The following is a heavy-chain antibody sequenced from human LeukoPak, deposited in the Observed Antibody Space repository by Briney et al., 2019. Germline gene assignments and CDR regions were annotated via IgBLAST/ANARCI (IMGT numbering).Heavy chain of an antibody. J-gene: IGHJ5*02. CDR3: AREGVVTAILGGWFDP. D-gene: IGHD2-21*02. Sequence: KPSETLSLTCTVSGGSISSYYWSWIRQSPGKGLEWIGYIYYSGRTNYNPSLKSRVTISVDTSKNQFSLKLSSVTAADTAVYYCAREGVVTAILGGWFDPWGQGTLVTVSS. V-gene: IGHV4-59*12. CDR1: GGSISSYY. CDR2: IYYSGRT.